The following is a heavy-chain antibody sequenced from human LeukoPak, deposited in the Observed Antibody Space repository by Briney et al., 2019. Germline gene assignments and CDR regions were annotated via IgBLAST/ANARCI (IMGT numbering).Heavy chain of an antibody. D-gene: IGHD3-10*01. CDR1: GYSFTDYY. J-gene: IGHJ3*02. Sequence: GASVKVSCKGSGYSFTDYYMHWVRQAPGQGLEWMGGIIPIFGTANYAQKFQGRVTITADESTSTAYMELSSLRSEDTAVYYCARALLWFGDNNAFDIWGQGTMVTVSS. CDR3: ARALLWFGDNNAFDI. CDR2: IIPIFGTA. V-gene: IGHV1-69*13.